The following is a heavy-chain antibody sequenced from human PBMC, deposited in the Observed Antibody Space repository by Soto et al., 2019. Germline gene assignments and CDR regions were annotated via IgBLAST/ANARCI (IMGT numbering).Heavy chain of an antibody. CDR3: AKDPWGDY. CDR2: ISGSGGTT. Sequence: EVQLLESGGGSVQPGGSLRLSCAASGFTFSNYAMSWVRQAPGKGLEWVSAISGSGGTTYYADSVKGRFTISRDNSKNTLYLQMNSLRVEDTAVYYCAKDPWGDYWGQGTLVTVSS. V-gene: IGHV3-23*01. D-gene: IGHD3-16*01. CDR1: GFTFSNYA. J-gene: IGHJ4*02.